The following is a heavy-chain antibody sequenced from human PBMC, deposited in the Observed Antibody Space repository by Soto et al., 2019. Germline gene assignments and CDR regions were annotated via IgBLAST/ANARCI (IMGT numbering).Heavy chain of an antibody. CDR1: GYSFTSYW. J-gene: IGHJ5*02. D-gene: IGHD3-9*01. V-gene: IGHV5-51*01. Sequence: PGASLKISCKGSGYSFTSYWIGWVRQMPGKGLEWMGIIYPGDSDTRYSPSFQGQVTISADKSISTAYLQWSSLKASDTAMYYCARNVDILLGLQNNWFDPWGQGTLVTVSS. CDR2: IYPGDSDT. CDR3: ARNVDILLGLQNNWFDP.